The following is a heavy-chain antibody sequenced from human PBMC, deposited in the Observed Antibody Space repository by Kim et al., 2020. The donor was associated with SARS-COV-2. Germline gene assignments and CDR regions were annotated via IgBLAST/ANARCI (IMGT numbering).Heavy chain of an antibody. V-gene: IGHV4-39*07. CDR3: ARPYSSSAGFDY. CDR2: IYYSGST. CDR1: GGSISSSSYY. Sequence: SETLSLTCTVSGGSISSSSYYWGWIRQPPGKGLEWIGSIYYSGSTYYNPSLKSRVTISVDTSKNQFSLKLSSVTAADTAVYYCARPYSSSAGFDYWGQGTLVTVSS. J-gene: IGHJ4*02. D-gene: IGHD6-6*01.